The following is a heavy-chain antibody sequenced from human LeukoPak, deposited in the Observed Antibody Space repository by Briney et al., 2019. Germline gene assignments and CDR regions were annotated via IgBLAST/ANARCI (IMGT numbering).Heavy chain of an antibody. CDR1: GFMFSNYA. CDR3: AKGSKVIPAAINFDY. D-gene: IGHD2-2*01. J-gene: IGHJ4*02. CDR2: ISGGGGST. V-gene: IGHV3-23*01. Sequence: GWSLRLSRTSSGFMFSNYAMAWVRQAPGKGLEWVSTISGGGGSTYYVDSVKGRFNMSRDNSKNTVYLQLKGLRAEDTAVYYCAKGSKVIPAAINFDYWGQGTLVTVSS.